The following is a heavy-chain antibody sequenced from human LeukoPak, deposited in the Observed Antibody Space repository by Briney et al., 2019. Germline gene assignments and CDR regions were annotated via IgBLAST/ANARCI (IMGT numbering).Heavy chain of an antibody. CDR3: VTDRSLPH. CDR1: GFTFSNSW. V-gene: IGHV3-7*01. Sequence: PGGSLRLSCAASGFTFSNSWMTWVRQAPGKGLEWVANIKGDGSEKYYVDSVKGRFTISRDNAKNSLYLQMNSLRDEDTAVYHCVTDRSLPHRGQGTLVIVSS. CDR2: IKGDGSEK. J-gene: IGHJ1*01.